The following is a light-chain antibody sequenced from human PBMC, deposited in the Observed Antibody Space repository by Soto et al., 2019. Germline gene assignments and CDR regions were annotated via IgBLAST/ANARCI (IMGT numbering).Light chain of an antibody. V-gene: IGKV1-39*01. J-gene: IGKJ1*01. CDR3: QQSYSTPQT. CDR2: AAS. CDR1: QSISSY. Sequence: DIQMTQSPSSLSASVGDRVTITCRASQSISSYLNWYQQKPGKAPKLLIYAASSLQSGVPSRFSGSGSGTDFTLTISSLQREDFATYYCQQSYSTPQTFCQGTKVEIK.